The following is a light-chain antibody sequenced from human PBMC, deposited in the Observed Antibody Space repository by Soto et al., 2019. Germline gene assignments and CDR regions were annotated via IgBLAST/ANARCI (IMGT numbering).Light chain of an antibody. CDR3: AAWDDSLNGYV. CDR1: SSNIGTNA. J-gene: IGLJ1*01. V-gene: IGLV1-44*01. Sequence: QSVLTQPPSASGTPGQRVTISCSGGSSNIGTNAVNWYQQLPVTAPKLLIYNNNQRPSWVPDRFSGSESGTSASLAIRGLQSEDEADYYCAAWDDSLNGYVFGTGTKLTVL. CDR2: NNN.